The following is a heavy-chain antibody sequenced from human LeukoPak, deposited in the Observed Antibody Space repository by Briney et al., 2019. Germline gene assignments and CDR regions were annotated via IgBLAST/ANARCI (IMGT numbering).Heavy chain of an antibody. Sequence: GASVKVSCKVSGYTLTELSMHWVRQTPGKGLEWMGGFDPEDGETIYAQKFQGRVTMTEDTSTDTAYMELSSLRSEDTAVYYCATARTGVTTVTWGHYWGQGTLVTVSS. D-gene: IGHD4-17*01. J-gene: IGHJ4*02. V-gene: IGHV1-24*01. CDR1: GYTLTELS. CDR3: ATARTGVTTVTWGHY. CDR2: FDPEDGET.